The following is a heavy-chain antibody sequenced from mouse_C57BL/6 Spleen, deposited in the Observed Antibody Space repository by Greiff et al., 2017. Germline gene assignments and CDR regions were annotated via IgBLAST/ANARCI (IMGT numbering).Heavy chain of an antibody. CDR2: INPSSGYT. CDR3: ARGDGNYYYAMDY. V-gene: IGHV1-7*01. J-gene: IGHJ4*01. Sequence: VKLMESWAELAKPGASVKLSCKASGYTFTSYWMHWVKQRPGQGLEWIGYINPSSGYTKYNQKFKDKATLTADKSSSTAYMQLSSLTYEDSAVYYCARGDGNYYYAMDYWGQGTSVTVSS. D-gene: IGHD2-1*01. CDR1: GYTFTSYW.